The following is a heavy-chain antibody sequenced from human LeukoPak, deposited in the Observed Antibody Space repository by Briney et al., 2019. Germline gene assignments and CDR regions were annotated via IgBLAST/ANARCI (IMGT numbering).Heavy chain of an antibody. Sequence: ASVKLSCKASGYTFTSYGISWVRQAPGQRLEWMGWISAYNGNTNYAQKLQGRVTMTTDTSTSTAYMELRSLRSDDTAVYYCARGGSGWYSWKYYFDYWGQGTLVTVSS. D-gene: IGHD6-19*01. CDR3: ARGGSGWYSWKYYFDY. V-gene: IGHV1-18*04. J-gene: IGHJ4*02. CDR2: ISAYNGNT. CDR1: GYTFTSYG.